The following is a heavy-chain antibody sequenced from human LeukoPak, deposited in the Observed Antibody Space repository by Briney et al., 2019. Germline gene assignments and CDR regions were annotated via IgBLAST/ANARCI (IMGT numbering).Heavy chain of an antibody. CDR3: ATSAGDYRAGHYYYMGV. J-gene: IGHJ6*03. CDR1: GYTFTGYY. D-gene: IGHD4-11*01. CDR2: INPNTAGT. Sequence: ASVKVSCKASGYTFTGYYFHWVRQAPGQGLEWLGWINPNTAGTNYAQKFLGGVTLTWDTSISTAYMELNRLTSDDTAVYYCATSAGDYRAGHYYYMGVWGKGTSVTVSS. V-gene: IGHV1-2*02.